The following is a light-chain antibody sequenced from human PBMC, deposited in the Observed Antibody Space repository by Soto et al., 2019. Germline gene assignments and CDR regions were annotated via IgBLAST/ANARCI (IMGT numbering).Light chain of an antibody. CDR1: QSVSSN. CDR2: AAS. J-gene: IGKJ1*01. CDR3: QQYDNWWT. V-gene: IGKV3-15*01. Sequence: EIVMTQSPATLSVSPGARAALSCRASQSVSSNLAWYQQKPGQAPRVLIYAASTRATGIPDRFSGRGSGTEFTLTISSLHAEDFGVYYCQQYDNWWTFGQGTKVDIK.